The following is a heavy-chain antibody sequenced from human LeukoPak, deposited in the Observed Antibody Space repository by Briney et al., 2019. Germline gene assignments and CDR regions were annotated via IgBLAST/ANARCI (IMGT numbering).Heavy chain of an antibody. CDR3: AKGAYDYIEIAYFDY. D-gene: IGHD5-12*01. V-gene: IGHV3-30*04. Sequence: GGSLRLSCAASGLTFRSYGLHWVRQAPGKGLEWVTFISYDGSKKYYTDSVKGRFTISRDKSKNTLYLQMNSLRAEDTAVYYCAKGAYDYIEIAYFDYWGQGSLVTVSS. CDR1: GLTFRSYG. CDR2: ISYDGSKK. J-gene: IGHJ4*02.